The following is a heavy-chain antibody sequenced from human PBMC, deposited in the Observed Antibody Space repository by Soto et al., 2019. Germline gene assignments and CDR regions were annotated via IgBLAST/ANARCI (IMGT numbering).Heavy chain of an antibody. J-gene: IGHJ6*02. CDR1: VVSISFGLFH. CDR3: ATDLNLGSMDV. D-gene: IGHD2-15*01. V-gene: IGHV4-31*03. CDR2: IYHRGST. Sequence: PFATLAPFFTFFVVSISFGLFHLRLMRQHPGKGLEWIGYIYHRGSTYYHPSLKSRVTISVDRSKNQFSLKLSSVTAADTAVYYCATDLNLGSMDVWGQGTTVTVSS.